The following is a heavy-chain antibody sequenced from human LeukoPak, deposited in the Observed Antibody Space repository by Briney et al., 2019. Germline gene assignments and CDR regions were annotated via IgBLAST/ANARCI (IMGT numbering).Heavy chain of an antibody. D-gene: IGHD2-15*01. Sequence: GGSLRLSCAASGFTFSSYAMSWVRQAPGKGLEWVSAISGRGGSTYYADSVKGRFTISRDNSKNTLYLQMNSLRAEYTAIYSSANGPGDCSGGSCYFEAFDIWGQGTMVTVSS. CDR1: GFTFSSYA. J-gene: IGHJ3*02. CDR2: ISGRGGST. CDR3: ANGPGDCSGGSCYFEAFDI. V-gene: IGHV3-23*01.